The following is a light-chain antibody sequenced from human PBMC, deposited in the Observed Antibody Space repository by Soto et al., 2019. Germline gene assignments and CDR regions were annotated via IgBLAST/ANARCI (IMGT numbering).Light chain of an antibody. CDR2: AAS. Sequence: DIQMTQSPSSLSASVRDRVTITCRASQSISNYLNWYQQKPGKAPKLLIYAASSLQSGVPSRFSGSGSGTDFTLTISSLQPEDFATYYCQQSYSIPRTFVQGTKVEIK. CDR1: QSISNY. CDR3: QQSYSIPRT. V-gene: IGKV1-39*01. J-gene: IGKJ1*01.